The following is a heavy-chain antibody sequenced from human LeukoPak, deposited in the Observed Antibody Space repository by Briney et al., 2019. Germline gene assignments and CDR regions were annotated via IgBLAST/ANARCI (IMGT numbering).Heavy chain of an antibody. CDR2: IVANGGGI. CDR3: ARSVDVDY. J-gene: IGHJ4*02. Sequence: GGSLRLSCAASGFTFSRFAMNWVRQAPGKGLEWISVIVANGGGIHYADSVKGRFTISRDKAKNSLYLQMNALRAEDTAVYYCARSVDVDYWGQGILVTVSP. CDR1: GFTFSRFA. V-gene: IGHV3-21*01. D-gene: IGHD5-24*01.